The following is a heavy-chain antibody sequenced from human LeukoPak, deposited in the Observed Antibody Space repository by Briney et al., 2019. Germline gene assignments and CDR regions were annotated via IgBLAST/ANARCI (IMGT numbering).Heavy chain of an antibody. CDR1: GFTFSSYSMN. J-gene: IGHJ5*02. CDR2: IYYSGST. V-gene: IGHV4-39*01. CDR3: ARHVGGLRLNWFDP. D-gene: IGHD3-16*01. Sequence: PGGSLRLSCEASGFTFSSYSMNWVRQAPGKGLEWIGSIYYSGSTYYNPSPKSRVTISVDTSKNQFSLKLSSVTAADTAVYYCARHVGGLRLNWFDPWGQGTLVTVSS.